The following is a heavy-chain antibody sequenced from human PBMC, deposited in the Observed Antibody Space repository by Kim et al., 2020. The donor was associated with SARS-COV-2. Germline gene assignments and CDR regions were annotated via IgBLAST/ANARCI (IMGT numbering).Heavy chain of an antibody. J-gene: IGHJ6*02. Sequence: GGSLRLSCADSGFTVTTYWMHWVRQAPGKGLEWVSRIKSEGTGITYADSVKGRFTISRDNANNTLYLQMDNPRDDDTAVYYCASDTVLYGLDVWGQGTMVTVSS. CDR3: ASDTVLYGLDV. D-gene: IGHD4-4*01. CDR1: GFTVTTYW. CDR2: IKSEGTGI. V-gene: IGHV3-74*03.